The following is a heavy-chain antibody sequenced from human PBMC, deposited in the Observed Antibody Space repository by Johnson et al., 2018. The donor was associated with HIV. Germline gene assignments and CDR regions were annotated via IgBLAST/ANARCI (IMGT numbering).Heavy chain of an antibody. J-gene: IGHJ3*02. CDR1: GFTFSFYW. CDR2: IKQDGSEK. CDR3: ATQYNYRQPFDI. D-gene: IGHD1-1*01. Sequence: EMQLVESGGGLVQPGGSLRLSCGASGFTFSFYWMSWVRQAPGKGLEWVANIKQDGSEKYYVDSVKGRFTISRDNAKNSLYLQMNSLRAEDTAVYYCATQYNYRQPFDIWGQGTMVTVSS. V-gene: IGHV3-7*05.